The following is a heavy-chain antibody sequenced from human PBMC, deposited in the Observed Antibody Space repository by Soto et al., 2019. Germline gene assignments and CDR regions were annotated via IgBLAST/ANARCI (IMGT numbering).Heavy chain of an antibody. CDR1: GGTFSSYA. V-gene: IGHV1-69*13. D-gene: IGHD6-6*01. J-gene: IGHJ4*02. Sequence: ASVKVSCKASGGTFSSYAISWVRQAPGQGLEWMGGIIPIFGTANYAQKFQGRVTITADESTSTAYMELSSLRSEDTAVYYRAREGGYSSSSLFDYWGQGTLVTVSS. CDR2: IIPIFGTA. CDR3: AREGGYSSSSLFDY.